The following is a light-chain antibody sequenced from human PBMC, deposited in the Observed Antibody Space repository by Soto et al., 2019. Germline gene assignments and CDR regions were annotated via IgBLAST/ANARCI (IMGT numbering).Light chain of an antibody. J-gene: IGLJ1*01. V-gene: IGLV1-40*01. Sequence: QSVLTQPPSVSGAPGQRVTISCTGSSSNIGAGHDVHWYQQLPGSAPKLLIYGSRNRPSGVPDRFSGSRSGTSASLAITGFQAEDEADYYGQSYDSSLSAHYVFGTGPKLTVL. CDR1: SSNIGAGHD. CDR2: GSR. CDR3: QSYDSSLSAHYV.